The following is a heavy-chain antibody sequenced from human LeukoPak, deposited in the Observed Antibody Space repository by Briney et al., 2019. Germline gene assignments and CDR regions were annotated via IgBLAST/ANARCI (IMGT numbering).Heavy chain of an antibody. CDR1: GGSISSYY. V-gene: IGHV4-59*01. J-gene: IGHJ4*02. D-gene: IGHD6-19*01. Sequence: SEALSLTCTVSGGSISSYYWSWIRQPPGKGLEWIGYIYYSGSTNYNPSLKSRVTISVDTSKNQFSLKLSSVTAADTAVYYCARDSPYSSGWEYFDYWGQGALVTVSS. CDR3: ARDSPYSSGWEYFDY. CDR2: IYYSGST.